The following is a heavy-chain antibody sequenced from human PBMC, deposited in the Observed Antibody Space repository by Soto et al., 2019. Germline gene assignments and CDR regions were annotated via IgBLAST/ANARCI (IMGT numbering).Heavy chain of an antibody. V-gene: IGHV3-23*01. CDR2: ISGSGGST. CDR3: ANLRGNGGIVPFDY. J-gene: IGHJ4*02. D-gene: IGHD2-21*01. CDR1: GFTFGSYA. Sequence: EVQLLESGGGLVQPGGSLRLSCAAPGFTFGSYAMSWVRQAPGKGLGWVSAISGSGGSTYYAVSVKGRFTISRDNSRHTLYLQMNSLRAEDTAVYYCANLRGNGGIVPFDYWGQGTLVTVCS.